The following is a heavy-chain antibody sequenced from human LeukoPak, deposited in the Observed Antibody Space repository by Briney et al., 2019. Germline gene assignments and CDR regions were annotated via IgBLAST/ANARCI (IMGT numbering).Heavy chain of an antibody. D-gene: IGHD3-22*01. J-gene: IGHJ3*02. CDR2: INSDGSST. CDR3: ARDGGYYYDSSGYAAAFDI. V-gene: IGHV3-74*01. CDR1: GFTFSSYW. Sequence: GGSLRLSCAASGFTFSSYWMQWVRQAPGKGLVWVSRINSDGSSTSYAASVKGRFTISRDNAKHTLYLQMNSLRAEDTAVYYCARDGGYYYDSSGYAAAFDIWGQGTMVTVSS.